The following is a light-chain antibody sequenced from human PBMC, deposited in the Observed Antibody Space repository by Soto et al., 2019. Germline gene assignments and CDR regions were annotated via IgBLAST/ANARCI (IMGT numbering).Light chain of an antibody. J-gene: IGKJ4*01. Sequence: EIVLTQSPGTLSLSPGERATLSCRASQSLTNNYLAWYQQKPGQAPRLLIYAASSRATGIPDRFSGSGSETDFTLTISRLEPVDFAVYYCQPYGSSLPVTFGGGTNVEIK. CDR2: AAS. CDR3: QPYGSSLPVT. CDR1: QSLTNNY. V-gene: IGKV3-20*01.